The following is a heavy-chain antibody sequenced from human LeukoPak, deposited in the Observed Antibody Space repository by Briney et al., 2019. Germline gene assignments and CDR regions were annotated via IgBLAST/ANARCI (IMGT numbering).Heavy chain of an antibody. J-gene: IGHJ4*02. Sequence: GGSLRLSCAASGFTFNNYWMHWVRQAPGKGLVWVSRINTDGSHINYADSVKGRFTFSRDNAKNTLYLQMNSLRAEDTAVYYCARIKVGATGIDYWGQGTLVTVSS. CDR2: INTDGSHI. D-gene: IGHD1-26*01. CDR3: ARIKVGATGIDY. V-gene: IGHV3-74*01. CDR1: GFTFNNYW.